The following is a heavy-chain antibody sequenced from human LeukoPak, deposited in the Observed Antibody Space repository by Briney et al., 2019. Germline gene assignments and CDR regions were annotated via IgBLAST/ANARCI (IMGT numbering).Heavy chain of an antibody. CDR3: ARVPRRYYYMDV. CDR1: GYTFTSYG. Sequence: ASVKVSCKSSGYTFTSYGINLVRQAPGQGLEWMGWISTYNGNTNYVQKLQGRVTMTTDTSTSKAYMELGSLRSDDTAVYYCARVPRRYYYMDVWGKGTTVTLSS. CDR2: ISTYNGNT. J-gene: IGHJ6*03. V-gene: IGHV1-18*01.